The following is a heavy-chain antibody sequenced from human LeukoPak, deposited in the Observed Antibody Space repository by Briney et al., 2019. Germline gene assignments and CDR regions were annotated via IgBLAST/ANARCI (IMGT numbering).Heavy chain of an antibody. CDR2: ISSSRSYI. D-gene: IGHD4-11*01. CDR3: TISNDYSNYGGVY. Sequence: GGSLRLSCAASGFTFSSYSMNWVRQAPGKGLEWVSFISSSRSYIYYADSVKGRFTISRDNAKNSLYLQMNSLKTEDTAVYYCTISNDYSNYGGVYWGQGTLVTVSS. V-gene: IGHV3-21*03. J-gene: IGHJ4*02. CDR1: GFTFSSYS.